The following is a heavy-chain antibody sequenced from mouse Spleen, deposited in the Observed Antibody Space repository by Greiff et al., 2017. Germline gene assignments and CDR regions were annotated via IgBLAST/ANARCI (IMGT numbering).Heavy chain of an antibody. CDR1: GYTFTSYY. J-gene: IGHJ3*01. V-gene: IGHV1-85*01. CDR2: IYPGNGNT. Sequence: VKLVESGPELVKPGASVRISCKASGYTFTSYYIHWVKQRPGQGLEWIGWIYPGNGNTKYNEKFKGKATLTVDTSSSTAYMELHSLTSEDSAVYFCARSVYYDYDRAFAYWGQGTLVTVSA. CDR3: ARSVYYDYDRAFAY. D-gene: IGHD2-4*01.